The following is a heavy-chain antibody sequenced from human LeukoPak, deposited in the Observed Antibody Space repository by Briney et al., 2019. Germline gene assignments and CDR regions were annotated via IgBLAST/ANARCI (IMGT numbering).Heavy chain of an antibody. J-gene: IGHJ6*02. V-gene: IGHV3-21*01. CDR1: GFTFSSYS. Sequence: GGPLRLSCAASGFTFSSYSMNWVRQAPGKGLEWVSSISSSSSYIYYADSVKGRFTISRDNAKNSLYLQMNSLRAEDTAVYYCARNSGSYRQPRDYYGMDVWGQGTTVTVSS. CDR3: ARNSGSYRQPRDYYGMDV. CDR2: ISSSSSYI. D-gene: IGHD1-26*01.